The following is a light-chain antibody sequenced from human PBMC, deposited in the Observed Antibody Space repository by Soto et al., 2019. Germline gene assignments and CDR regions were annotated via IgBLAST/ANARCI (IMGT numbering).Light chain of an antibody. CDR2: EVS. J-gene: IGLJ1*01. CDR3: SSYTASSTML. CDR1: SSVVGGYNY. Sequence: QSALTQPRSVSGSPGQSVTISCTGTSSVVGGYNYVSWYQHHPGKAPKLMIYEVSNRPSGVSNRFSGSKSGNTASLTISGLQADDEADYYCSSYTASSTMLFGTGTKVTVL. V-gene: IGLV2-14*01.